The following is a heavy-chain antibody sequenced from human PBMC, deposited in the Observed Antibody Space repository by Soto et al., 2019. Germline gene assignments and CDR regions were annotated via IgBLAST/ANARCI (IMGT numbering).Heavy chain of an antibody. CDR3: ARSGGELFWTSNAY. V-gene: IGHV4-31*03. CDR1: GGSISSGGYY. J-gene: IGHJ4*02. Sequence: QVQLQESGPGLVKPSQTLSLTCTVSGGSISSGGYYWSWIRQHPGKGLEWIGYIYYSGSTYYNPSLVSRVTISVDTSKNQFSLKLSSVPAADTPVYYCARSGGELFWTSNAYWGQGTLVTVSS. D-gene: IGHD3-10*01. CDR2: IYYSGST.